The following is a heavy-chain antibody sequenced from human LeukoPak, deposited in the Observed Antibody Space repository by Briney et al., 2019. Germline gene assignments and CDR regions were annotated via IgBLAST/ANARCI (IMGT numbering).Heavy chain of an antibody. V-gene: IGHV1-8*01. CDR3: ARGCPSIGWYYYYYMDV. CDR2: MNPNSGNT. D-gene: IGHD2-15*01. Sequence: ASVKVSCKASGYTFTSYDINWVRQATGQGLEWMGWMNPNSGNTGYAQKFQGRVTMTRNTSISTAYMELSSLRSEDTAVYYCARGCPSIGWYYYYYMDVWGKGTTVTVSS. CDR1: GYTFTSYD. J-gene: IGHJ6*03.